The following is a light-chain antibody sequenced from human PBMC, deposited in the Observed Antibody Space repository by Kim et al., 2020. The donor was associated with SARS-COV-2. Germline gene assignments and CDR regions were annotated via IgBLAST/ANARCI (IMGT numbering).Light chain of an antibody. CDR2: EDD. Sequence: NTVTSSCTPDSGTIASNFVQWFQQRPGSAPTTVIFEDDRRPSGVPDRFSGSVDVSSNSASLTISGLKTEDEADYYCQSYVSSTWVFGGGTKLTVL. V-gene: IGLV6-57*03. J-gene: IGLJ3*02. CDR3: QSYVSSTWV. CDR1: SGTIASNF.